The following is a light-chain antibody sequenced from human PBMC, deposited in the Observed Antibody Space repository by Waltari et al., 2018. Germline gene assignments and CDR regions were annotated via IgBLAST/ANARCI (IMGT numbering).Light chain of an antibody. CDR3: QQYNYSPLT. V-gene: IGKV3-20*01. Sequence: IVLTQSPGTLSLYPGERATLSCRASQSVSNTYLAWYQRKPGQAPRLLIYGASSRATGIPDRFSGSGSGTEFTLTINALEPEDSAVYFCQQYNYSPLTFGGGTRVEIK. CDR1: QSVSNTY. CDR2: GAS. J-gene: IGKJ4*01.